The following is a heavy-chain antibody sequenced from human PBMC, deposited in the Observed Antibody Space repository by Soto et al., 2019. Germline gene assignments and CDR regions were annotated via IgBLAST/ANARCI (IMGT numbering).Heavy chain of an antibody. D-gene: IGHD3-22*01. CDR3: AKDPSYYDSSGYYDY. V-gene: IGHV3-23*01. J-gene: IGHJ4*02. Sequence: GGSLRLSCAASGFTFDDYAMHWVRQAPGKGLEWVSAISGSGGSTYYADSVKGRFTISRDNSKNTLYLQMNSLRAEDTAVYYCAKDPSYYDSSGYYDYWGQGTLVTVSS. CDR2: ISGSGGST. CDR1: GFTFDDYA.